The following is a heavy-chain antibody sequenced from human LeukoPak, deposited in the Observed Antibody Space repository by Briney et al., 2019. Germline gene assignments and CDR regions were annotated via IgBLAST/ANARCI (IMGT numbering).Heavy chain of an antibody. J-gene: IGHJ4*02. CDR3: ARVVGNTNFDS. V-gene: IGHV4-4*02. Sequence: PSGTLSHTCAASGASISGSDWWTWVRQPPGKGLEWIGEIYHSGSTNYNPSLKSRVTISVDKSKSHFSLKVTSVTAADTAVYYCARVVGNTNFDSWGQGALVTVSS. D-gene: IGHD2-21*01. CDR2: IYHSGST. CDR1: GASISGSDW.